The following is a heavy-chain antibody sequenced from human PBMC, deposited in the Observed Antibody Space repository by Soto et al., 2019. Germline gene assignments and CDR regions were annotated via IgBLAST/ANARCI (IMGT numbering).Heavy chain of an antibody. CDR3: ARILTGTGGHFDS. CDR1: GFSLSTSGVG. J-gene: IGHJ4*02. Sequence: GPTLVNPTQTLTLTCSFSGFSLSTSGVGVGWIRQSPEKALEWLALIFWDDDKRYSPSLRSRLTIAKDASKNQVVLTLTNVDPVDTATYYCARILTGTGGHFDSWGQGALVTVSS. D-gene: IGHD2-8*02. CDR2: IFWDDDK. V-gene: IGHV2-5*02.